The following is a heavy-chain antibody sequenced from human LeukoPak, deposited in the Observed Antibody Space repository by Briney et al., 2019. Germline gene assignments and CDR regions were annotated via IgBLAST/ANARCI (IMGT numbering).Heavy chain of an antibody. CDR1: GGSISRSSYY. D-gene: IGHD3-3*01. Sequence: SETLSLTCTVSGGSISRSSYYWGWIRQPPGKGLEWIATIYYSGSTYYNPSLKSRVTISADTSKNQFSLKLSSVTAADTAVYYCARDVRAVFGVTIKTTNWYFDLWGRGTLVTVSS. CDR2: IYYSGST. CDR3: ARDVRAVFGVTIKTTNWYFDL. J-gene: IGHJ2*01. V-gene: IGHV4-39*07.